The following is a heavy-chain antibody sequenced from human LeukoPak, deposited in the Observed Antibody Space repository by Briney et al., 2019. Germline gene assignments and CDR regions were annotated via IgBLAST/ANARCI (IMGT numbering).Heavy chain of an antibody. V-gene: IGHV3-23*01. J-gene: IGHJ4*02. CDR3: VKGSERYYYEY. CDR1: GFTFSNYA. CDR2: TSVGGGST. Sequence: GGSLRLSCAASGFTFSNYAMSWVRQAPGKGLEWVSTTSVGGGSTYYADSVKGRFTISRDNSENTLNLQMNSLRVEDTAVYYCVKGSERYYYEYWGQGTLVTVSS. D-gene: IGHD3-10*01.